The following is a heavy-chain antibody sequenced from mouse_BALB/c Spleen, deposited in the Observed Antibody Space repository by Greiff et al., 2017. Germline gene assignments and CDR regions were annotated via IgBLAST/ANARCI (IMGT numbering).Heavy chain of an antibody. CDR2: IRNKANGYTT. J-gene: IGHJ3*01. CDR3: ARDAYGGFAY. CDR1: GFTFTDYY. Sequence: EVQVVESGGGLVQPGGSLRLSCATSGFTFTDYYMSWVRQPPGKALEWLGFIRNKANGYTTEYSASVKGRFTISRDNSQSILYLQMNTLRAEDSATYYCARDAYGGFAYWGQGTLVTVSA. V-gene: IGHV7-3*02. D-gene: IGHD1-1*01.